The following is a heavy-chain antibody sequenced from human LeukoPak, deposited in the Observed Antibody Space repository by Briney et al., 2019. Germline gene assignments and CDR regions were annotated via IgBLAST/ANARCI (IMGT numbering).Heavy chain of an antibody. J-gene: IGHJ6*02. CDR1: GGSISSNY. CDR3: ARQNYDEVNYYYYGLDV. V-gene: IGHV4-59*08. CDR2: IYYRGST. D-gene: IGHD3-3*01. Sequence: SETLSLTCTVSGGSISSNYWSWIRQSPGKGLEWIGYIYYRGSTDYNPSLKSRVTISVDTSKNQFSLKLSSVTAADTAVYYCARQNYDEVNYYYYGLDVWGQGTTVTISS.